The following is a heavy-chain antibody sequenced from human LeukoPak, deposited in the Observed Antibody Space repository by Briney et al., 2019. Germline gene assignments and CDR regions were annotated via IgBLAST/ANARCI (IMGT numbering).Heavy chain of an antibody. Sequence: GGSLRLSCAASGFIFSTYVMHWVRQAPGKGLEWVAVIPYDGINKNYADSVKGRFTISRDNSKNTLYLQMNSLRAEDTAVYYCALGIVGARYGAFDIWGQGTMVTVSS. D-gene: IGHD1-26*01. CDR2: IPYDGINK. CDR1: GFIFSTYV. J-gene: IGHJ3*02. V-gene: IGHV3-30-3*01. CDR3: ALGIVGARYGAFDI.